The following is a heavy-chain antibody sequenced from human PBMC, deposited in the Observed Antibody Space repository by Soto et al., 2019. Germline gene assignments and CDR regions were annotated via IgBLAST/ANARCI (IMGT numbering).Heavy chain of an antibody. Sequence: ASVKVSCKASGYTFTSYGISWARQAPGQGLEWMGWISAYNGNTNYAQKLQGRVTMTTDTSTSTAYMELRSLRSDDTAVYYCARDGCSSTSCYGYYYYYYMDVWGKGTTVTVSS. V-gene: IGHV1-18*01. D-gene: IGHD2-2*01. CDR3: ARDGCSSTSCYGYYYYYYMDV. CDR2: ISAYNGNT. J-gene: IGHJ6*03. CDR1: GYTFTSYG.